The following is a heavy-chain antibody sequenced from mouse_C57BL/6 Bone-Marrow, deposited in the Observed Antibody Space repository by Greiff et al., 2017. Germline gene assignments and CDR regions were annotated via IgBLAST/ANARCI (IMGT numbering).Heavy chain of an antibody. D-gene: IGHD2-1*01. CDR3: ARWESGNYLYAIDY. Sequence: VQLVESGAELARPGASVKLSCKASGYTFTSYGISWVKQRPGQGLEWIGEIYPRSGNTYYNEKFKGKATLTADKSSSTAYMELRSLTSEDSAVYFCARWESGNYLYAIDYWGQGTSVTVSS. CDR1: GYTFTSYG. V-gene: IGHV1-81*01. CDR2: IYPRSGNT. J-gene: IGHJ4*01.